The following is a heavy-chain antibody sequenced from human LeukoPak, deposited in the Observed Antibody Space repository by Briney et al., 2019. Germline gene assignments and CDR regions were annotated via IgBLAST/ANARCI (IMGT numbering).Heavy chain of an antibody. V-gene: IGHV4-30-4*08. CDR3: ARHPLVNDFWSGLLNWFDP. J-gene: IGHJ5*02. CDR2: IYNSGST. Sequence: PSQTLSLTCTVSGGSISSGDYYWTWIRQPPGKGLEWIGYIYNSGSTYYNPSLKSRVTISVDTSKNQFSLKLSSVTAADTAVYYCARHPLVNDFWSGLLNWFDPWGQGTLVTVSS. CDR1: GGSISSGDYY. D-gene: IGHD3-3*01.